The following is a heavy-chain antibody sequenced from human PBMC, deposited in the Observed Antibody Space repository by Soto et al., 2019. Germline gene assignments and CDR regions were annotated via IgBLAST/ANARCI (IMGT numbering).Heavy chain of an antibody. CDR1: GGSISSYY. CDR2: IYYSGST. Sequence: ETLSLTCTVSGGSISSYYWSWIRQPPGKGLEWIGYIYYSGSTNYNPSLKSRVTISVDTSKNQFSLKLSSVTAADTAVYYCARWGLSVAGRGHYYYGMDVWGQGTTVTVSS. J-gene: IGHJ6*01. CDR3: ARWGLSVAGRGHYYYGMDV. D-gene: IGHD6-19*01. V-gene: IGHV4-59*01.